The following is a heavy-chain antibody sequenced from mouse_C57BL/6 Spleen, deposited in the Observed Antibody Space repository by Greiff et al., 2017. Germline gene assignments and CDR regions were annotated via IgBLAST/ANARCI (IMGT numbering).Heavy chain of an antibody. J-gene: IGHJ3*01. D-gene: IGHD2-3*01. CDR1: GYTFTDYN. CDR2: INPNNGGT. CDR3: ARGLLRSAWFAY. Sequence: VQLQQSGPELVKPGASVKMSCKASGYTFTDYNMHWVKQSHGKSLEGIGYINPNNGGTSYTQKFKGKATLTVNKSSSTAYMELRSLTSEDSAVYYCARGLLRSAWFAYGGQGTLVTVSA. V-gene: IGHV1-22*01.